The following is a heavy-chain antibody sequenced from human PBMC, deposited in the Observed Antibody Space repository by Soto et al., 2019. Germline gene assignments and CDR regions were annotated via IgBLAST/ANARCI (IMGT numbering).Heavy chain of an antibody. J-gene: IGHJ4*02. Sequence: SETLSLTCTVSGGSISSNYWTWIRQPPGKGLEWIEYVYNSGSTNYNPSLKSRVTISEDTSKSQFSLKVNSMTAADTAVYYCARYRREAVAGYTLDNWGQGILVTVSS. V-gene: IGHV4-59*01. CDR2: VYNSGST. CDR3: ARYRREAVAGYTLDN. CDR1: GGSISSNY. D-gene: IGHD6-13*01.